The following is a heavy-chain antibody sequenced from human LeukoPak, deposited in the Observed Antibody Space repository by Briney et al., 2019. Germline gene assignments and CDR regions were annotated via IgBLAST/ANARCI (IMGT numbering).Heavy chain of an antibody. CDR3: AKDLLQWELPIDAFDI. J-gene: IGHJ3*02. Sequence: GGSLRLSCAASGFTFSSYGMHWVRQAPGKGLEWVAVISYDGSNKYYADSVKGRFTISRDNSKNTLYLQMNSLRAEDTAVYYCAKDLLQWELPIDAFDIWGQGTMVTVSS. V-gene: IGHV3-30*18. CDR1: GFTFSSYG. CDR2: ISYDGSNK. D-gene: IGHD1-26*01.